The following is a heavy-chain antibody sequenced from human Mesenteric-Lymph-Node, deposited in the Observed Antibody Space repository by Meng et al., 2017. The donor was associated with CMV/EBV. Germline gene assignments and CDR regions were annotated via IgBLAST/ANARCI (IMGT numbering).Heavy chain of an antibody. Sequence: ASGFNVREAWMSGVRQAPGKGLEGVGRIKSKSDDGTADYAAPVKGRFIISRDDSENTLYLQMNSVKTEDTAIYFCTTATAPVGDYWGQGALVTVSS. J-gene: IGHJ4*02. CDR2: IKSKSDDGTA. CDR1: GFNVREAW. D-gene: IGHD1-1*01. V-gene: IGHV3-15*05. CDR3: TTATAPVGDY.